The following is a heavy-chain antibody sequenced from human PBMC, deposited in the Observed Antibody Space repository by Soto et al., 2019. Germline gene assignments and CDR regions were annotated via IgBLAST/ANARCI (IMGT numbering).Heavy chain of an antibody. CDR3: ARESGRYYPFDY. CDR1: GFTFSSYW. V-gene: IGHV3-74*01. CDR2: INSDGSST. J-gene: IGHJ4*02. Sequence: LLLQSQTLSLTCAASGFTFSSYWMHWVRPAPGKGLVWVSRINSDGSSTNYADSVKGRLTISRDNAKNTLYLQMNSLRAEDTAVYFCARESGRYYPFDYWGLGTLVTVSS. D-gene: IGHD1-26*01.